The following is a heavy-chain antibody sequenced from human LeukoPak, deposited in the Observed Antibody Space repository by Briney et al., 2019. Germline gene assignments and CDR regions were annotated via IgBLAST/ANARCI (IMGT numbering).Heavy chain of an antibody. V-gene: IGHV4-59*01. CDR3: SRGHYDSSGSCFDY. J-gene: IGHJ4*02. D-gene: IGHD3-22*01. CDR2: IYYSGST. Sequence: SETLSLTCTVSGGSNSSYYWSWIRQPPGKGLEWIGYIYYSGSTNYNPSLKSRVTISVDTSKNQFSLKLSSVTAADTAVYYCSRGHYDSSGSCFDYWGQGTLVTVSS. CDR1: GGSNSSYY.